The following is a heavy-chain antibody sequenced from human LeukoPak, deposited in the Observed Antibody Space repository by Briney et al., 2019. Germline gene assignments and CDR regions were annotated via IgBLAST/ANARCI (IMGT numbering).Heavy chain of an antibody. V-gene: IGHV5-51*01. CDR3: ARHPADFMGIEYYFDY. D-gene: IGHD7-27*01. J-gene: IGHJ4*02. CDR2: IYPGVSDT. Sequence: GESLKISCKGSGYSFTSYWIGWVRQMPGKGLEWMGIIYPGVSDTRYSPSFQGQVTISADKSISTAYLQWSSLKASDTAMYYCARHPADFMGIEYYFDYWGQGTLVTVSS. CDR1: GYSFTSYW.